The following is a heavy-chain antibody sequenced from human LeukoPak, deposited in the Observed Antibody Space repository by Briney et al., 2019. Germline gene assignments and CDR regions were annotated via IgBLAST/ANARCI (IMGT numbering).Heavy chain of an antibody. V-gene: IGHV3-23*01. Sequence: GGSLRLSCAASGFTFSSYAMSWVRQAPGKGLEWVSAISGGGDSTYYADSVKGRFTISRDNSKNTLYLQMNSLRAEDTAVYYCAKDLQVALFDYWGQGTLVAVSS. CDR2: ISGGGDST. CDR3: AKDLQVALFDY. D-gene: IGHD5-12*01. J-gene: IGHJ4*02. CDR1: GFTFSSYA.